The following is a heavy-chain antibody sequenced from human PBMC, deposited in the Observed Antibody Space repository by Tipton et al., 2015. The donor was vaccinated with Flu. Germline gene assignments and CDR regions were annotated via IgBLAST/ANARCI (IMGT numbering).Heavy chain of an antibody. Sequence: TLSLTCTVSGGSISSSSYYWGWIRQPPGKGLEWIGSIYYSGSTYYNPSLKSRVTISVDTSKNQFPLKLSSVTAADTAVYYCASSHMIVVVITADYWGQGTLVTVSS. CDR1: GGSISSSSYY. CDR2: IYYSGST. J-gene: IGHJ4*02. D-gene: IGHD3-22*01. V-gene: IGHV4-39*01. CDR3: ASSHMIVVVITADY.